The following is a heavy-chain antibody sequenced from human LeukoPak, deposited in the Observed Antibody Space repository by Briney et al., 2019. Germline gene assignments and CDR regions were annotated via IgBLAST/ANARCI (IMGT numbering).Heavy chain of an antibody. V-gene: IGHV4-34*01. CDR2: INHSGST. D-gene: IGHD6-13*01. CDR1: GGSFSGYY. CDR3: ATPFRYSSSWYAGSPLAY. J-gene: IGHJ4*02. Sequence: SETLSLTCAVYGGSFSGYYWSWIRQPPGKGLEWIGEINHSGSTNYNPSLKSRVTISVDTSKNQFSLKLSSVTAADTAVYYCATPFRYSSSWYAGSPLAYWGQGTLVTVSS.